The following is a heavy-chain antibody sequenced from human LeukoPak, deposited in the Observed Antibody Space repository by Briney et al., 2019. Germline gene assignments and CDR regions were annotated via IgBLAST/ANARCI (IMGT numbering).Heavy chain of an antibody. V-gene: IGHV4-34*01. D-gene: IGHD2-21*02. CDR2: INHSGST. J-gene: IGHJ6*03. Sequence: PSETLSLTCAVYGGSFSGYYWSWIRQPPGKGLEWIGEINHSGSTNYNPSLKSRVTISVDTSTNQFSLKLSSVTAADTAVNYCARRGAAYCGGDCRSYYYYYMDVWGKGTTVTVSS. CDR1: GGSFSGYY. CDR3: ARRGAAYCGGDCRSYYYYYMDV.